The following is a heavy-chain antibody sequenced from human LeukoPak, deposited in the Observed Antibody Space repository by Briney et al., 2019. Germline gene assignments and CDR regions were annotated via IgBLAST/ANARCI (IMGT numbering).Heavy chain of an antibody. CDR2: ISRNGDGT. D-gene: IGHD6-13*01. V-gene: IGHV3-64*04. J-gene: IGHJ4*02. CDR3: AREYSSSWYGDTFDY. CDR1: GFIFTNYA. Sequence: GGSLRLSCSASGFIFTNYAMHWVSQAPGKGLDYVSAISRNGDGTYYADSVKGRFTISRDNSKNTLYLQMNSLRAEDTAVYYCAREYSSSWYGDTFDYWGQGTLVTVSS.